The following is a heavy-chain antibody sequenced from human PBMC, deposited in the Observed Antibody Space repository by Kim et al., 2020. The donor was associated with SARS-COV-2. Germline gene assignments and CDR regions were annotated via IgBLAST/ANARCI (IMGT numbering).Heavy chain of an antibody. CDR1: GFTFSDYW. Sequence: GGSLRLSCATSGFTFSDYWMSWVRQAPGKGLEWVANIKEDGSETSYVDSVKGRFTISRDNAKTSLYLQMNGLRDEDTAVYYCGRHFRTGTSGYRHFDAWG. V-gene: IGHV3-7*01. CDR3: GRHFRTGTSGYRHFDA. J-gene: IGHJ4*01. CDR2: IKEDGSET. D-gene: IGHD5-12*01.